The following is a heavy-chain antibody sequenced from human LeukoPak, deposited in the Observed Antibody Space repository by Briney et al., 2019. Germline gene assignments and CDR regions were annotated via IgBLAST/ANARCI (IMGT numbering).Heavy chain of an antibody. Sequence: AGGSLRLSCAASGFTFSSYSMNWVRQAPGKGLEWVSYISSSSSIIHYADSVKGRFTISRDNAENSLYLQMNSLRDEDTAVYYCARVEDTYYYDSSGSYYRGEFDYWGQGTLVTVSS. V-gene: IGHV3-48*02. D-gene: IGHD3-22*01. CDR1: GFTFSSYS. CDR3: ARVEDTYYYDSSGSYYRGEFDY. J-gene: IGHJ4*02. CDR2: ISSSSSII.